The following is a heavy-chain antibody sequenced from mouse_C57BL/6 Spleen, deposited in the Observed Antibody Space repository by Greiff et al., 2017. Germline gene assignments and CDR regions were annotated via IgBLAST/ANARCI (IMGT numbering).Heavy chain of an antibody. CDR2: IYPSDSET. CDR1: GYTFTGYW. CDR3: ARYDYYGSTLDY. D-gene: IGHD1-1*01. Sequence: VQLQESGAELMKPGASVKLSCKATGYTFTGYWMDWVKQRPGQGLEWIGNIYPSDSETHYNQKFKDKATLTVDKSSSTAYMQLSSLTSEDSAVYYCARYDYYGSTLDYWGQGTTLTVSS. J-gene: IGHJ2*01. V-gene: IGHV1-61*01.